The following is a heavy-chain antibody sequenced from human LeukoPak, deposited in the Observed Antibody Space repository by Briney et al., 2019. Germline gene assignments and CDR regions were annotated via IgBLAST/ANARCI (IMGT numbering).Heavy chain of an antibody. V-gene: IGHV3-7*03. CDR1: GFTFSSYW. D-gene: IGHD2-2*01. CDR3: ARGLVVVPAAMAKYYYYSMDV. CDR2: IKQDGSEK. J-gene: IGHJ6*04. Sequence: PGGSLRLSCAASGFTFSSYWMSWVRQAPGKGLEWVANIKQDGSEKYYVDSVKGRFTISRDNAKNSLYLQMNSLRAEDTAVYYCARGLVVVPAAMAKYYYYSMDVWGKGTTVTVSS.